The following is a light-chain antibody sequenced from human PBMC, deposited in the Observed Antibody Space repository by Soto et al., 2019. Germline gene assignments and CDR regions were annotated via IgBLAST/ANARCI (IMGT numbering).Light chain of an antibody. CDR2: DVS. J-gene: IGLJ1*01. Sequence: QSALTQPASVSGSPGQSINISCTGTRSDVGGYNYVSWYQQHPGKAPKLMIFDVSNRPSGVSNRFSGSKSGNTASLTISGLQAEDEADYYCSSYASSTTNYVFGTGTKLTVL. CDR1: RSDVGGYNY. CDR3: SSYASSTTNYV. V-gene: IGLV2-14*01.